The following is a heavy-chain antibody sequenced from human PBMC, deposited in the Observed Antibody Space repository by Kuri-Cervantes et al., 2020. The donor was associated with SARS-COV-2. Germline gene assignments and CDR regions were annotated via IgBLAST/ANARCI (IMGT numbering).Heavy chain of an antibody. V-gene: IGHV3-33*01. CDR2: IWYVGSNE. D-gene: IGHD2-21*02. Sequence: GESLKISCAASGFSFRNYGMHWVRQAPDKGLEWVAGIWYVGSNENYADSVKGRFIVSRDNSKNTLYLQMNSLRAEDTAVYYCARDSNCGGNCVGRQPLDHWGQGTLVTVSS. CDR3: ARDSNCGGNCVGRQPLDH. J-gene: IGHJ4*02. CDR1: GFSFRNYG.